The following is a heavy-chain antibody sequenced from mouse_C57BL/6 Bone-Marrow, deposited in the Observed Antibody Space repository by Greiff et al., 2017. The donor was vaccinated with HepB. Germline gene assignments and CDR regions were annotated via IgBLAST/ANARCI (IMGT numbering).Heavy chain of an antibody. Sequence: VQLQQSGAELARPGASVKLSCKASGYTFTSYGISWVKQRTGQGLEWIGEIYPRSGNTYYNEKFKGKATLTADKSSSTAYMELRSLTSEDSAVYFCARLGDYVAWVAYWGQGTLVTVSA. V-gene: IGHV1-81*01. CDR1: GYTFTSYG. J-gene: IGHJ3*01. CDR2: IYPRSGNT. CDR3: ARLGDYVAWVAY. D-gene: IGHD2-4*01.